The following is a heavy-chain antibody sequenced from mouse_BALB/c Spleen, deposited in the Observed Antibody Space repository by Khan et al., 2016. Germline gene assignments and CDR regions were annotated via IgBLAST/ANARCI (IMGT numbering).Heavy chain of an antibody. CDR1: GFTFSSFG. CDR2: ISSGTITI. J-gene: IGHJ3*01. CDR3: ARNYSDSTSWFAN. V-gene: IGHV5-17*02. D-gene: IGHD2-4*01. Sequence: EVELVVSGGGLVQPGGSRKLSCAASGFTFSSFGMHWVRQAPEKGLEWVAYISSGTITIFYADTVKGRFSISRDNPKNTLFLQMTSLRSEDTAMFNIARNYSDSTSWFANWSKGTLVTVSA.